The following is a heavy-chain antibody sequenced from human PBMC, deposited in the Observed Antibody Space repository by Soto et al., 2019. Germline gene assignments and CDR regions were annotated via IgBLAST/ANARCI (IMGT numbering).Heavy chain of an antibody. CDR2: IHHSGST. CDR1: GGSFDGYY. Sequence: KPXGTLSLTCALYGGSFDGYYWSGIRQSPGKGLEWIGEIHHSGSTKYNPSLKSRVSLSVDTSTKQFSLKMTSMTAADRGVYYCARGVDSWSGYLFWGQGTPVTVSS. D-gene: IGHD3-3*01. J-gene: IGHJ4*02. V-gene: IGHV4-34*01. CDR3: ARGVDSWSGYLF.